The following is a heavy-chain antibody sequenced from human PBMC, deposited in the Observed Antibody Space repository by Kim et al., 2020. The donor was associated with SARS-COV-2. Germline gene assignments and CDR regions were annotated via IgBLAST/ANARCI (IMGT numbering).Heavy chain of an antibody. Sequence: SETLSLTCAVYGGSFSGYYWSWIRQPPGKGLEWIGEINHSGSTNYNPSLKSRVTISVDTSKNQFSLKLSSVTAADTAVYYCARRPRRPGVRSSITARPAPFDYWGQGTLVTVSS. CDR1: GGSFSGYY. CDR2: INHSGST. CDR3: ARRPRRPGVRSSITARPAPFDY. V-gene: IGHV4-34*01. D-gene: IGHD6-6*01. J-gene: IGHJ4*02.